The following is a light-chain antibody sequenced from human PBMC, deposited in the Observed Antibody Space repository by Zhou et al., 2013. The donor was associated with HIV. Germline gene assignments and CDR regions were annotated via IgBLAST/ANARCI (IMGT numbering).Light chain of an antibody. CDR3: QQSYSSSPFT. CDR2: SGF. V-gene: IGKV1-39*01. J-gene: IGKJ3*01. Sequence: DIEMTQSPSSLSASVGDRVTITCRASQSFSTYLNWYQQKPGKAPRLLIYSGFSLQSGVPSRFSGSGSGTDFTLTISSLQPEDFASYYCQQSYSSSPFTFGPGTKVDIK. CDR1: QSFSTY.